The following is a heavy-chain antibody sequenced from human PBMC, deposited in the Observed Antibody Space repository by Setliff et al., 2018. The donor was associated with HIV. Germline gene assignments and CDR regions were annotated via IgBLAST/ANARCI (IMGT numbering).Heavy chain of an antibody. CDR2: FNREYGGT. CDR3: ATDQLLLGGCYSDY. V-gene: IGHV1-24*01. CDR1: GYSLIALS. D-gene: IGHD2-21*01. J-gene: IGHJ4*02. Sequence: ASVKVSCKISGYSLIALSMHWVRQTPGKGLEWMGLFNREYGGTIYSPNFQDRVTMTEDASTDTAYMELSSLTSEDTAIYFCATDQLLLGGCYSDYWGQGTLVTVSS.